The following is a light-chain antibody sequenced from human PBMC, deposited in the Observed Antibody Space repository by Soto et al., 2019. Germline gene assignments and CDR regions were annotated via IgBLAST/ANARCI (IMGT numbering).Light chain of an antibody. J-gene: IGKJ1*01. CDR1: QTISSW. CDR3: QHYNSYSEA. Sequence: DIQMTQSPSTLPASVGDRVTITCRASQTISSWLAWYQQKPGKAPKLLIDKASTLKSGVPSRFSGSGSGTEFTLTISSLQPDDFATYYCQHYNSYSEAFGQGTKVDIK. V-gene: IGKV1-5*03. CDR2: KAS.